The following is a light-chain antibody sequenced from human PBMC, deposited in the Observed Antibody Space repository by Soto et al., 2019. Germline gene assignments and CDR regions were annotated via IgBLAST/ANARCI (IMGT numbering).Light chain of an antibody. J-gene: IGKJ1*01. CDR3: MQAIQTPQT. Sequence: DIVMTQSPLSLPVTPGEPASISCRSSQSLLHSNGYNSLDWYLQKPGQSPQLLIYLGSNRASGVPDRFSGSGSGTDFTLKISRVEAEDVGVSYCMQAIQTPQTFGQGTKVEIK. V-gene: IGKV2-28*01. CDR2: LGS. CDR1: QSLLHSNGYNS.